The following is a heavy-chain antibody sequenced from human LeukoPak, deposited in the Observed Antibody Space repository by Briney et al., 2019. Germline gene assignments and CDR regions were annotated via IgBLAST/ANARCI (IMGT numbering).Heavy chain of an antibody. J-gene: IGHJ4*02. CDR2: ISSSSSYI. CDR1: GFTFSSYS. D-gene: IGHD5/OR15-5a*01. Sequence: PGGSLRLSCAASGFTFSSYSMNWVRQAXXXXLEWVSSISSSSSYIYYADSVKGRFTISRDNAKNSLYLQMNSLRAEDTAVYYCARDLSTFRDYWGQGTLVTVSS. V-gene: IGHV3-21*01. CDR3: ARDLSTFRDY.